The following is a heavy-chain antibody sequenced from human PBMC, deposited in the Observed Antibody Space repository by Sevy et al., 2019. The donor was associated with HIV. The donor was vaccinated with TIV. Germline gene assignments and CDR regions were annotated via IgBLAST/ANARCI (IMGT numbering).Heavy chain of an antibody. D-gene: IGHD3-3*01. Sequence: GGSLRLSCAASGFTFSSYTMNWVRQPPGKGLEWVSSISSSSTYIYYADSVKGRFTISRDNAKNSLYLQMNNLRAEDRAVYYCARYYDFWSGYPYYYGMDVWGQGTTVTVSS. CDR2: ISSSSTYI. J-gene: IGHJ6*02. V-gene: IGHV3-21*01. CDR1: GFTFSSYT. CDR3: ARYYDFWSGYPYYYGMDV.